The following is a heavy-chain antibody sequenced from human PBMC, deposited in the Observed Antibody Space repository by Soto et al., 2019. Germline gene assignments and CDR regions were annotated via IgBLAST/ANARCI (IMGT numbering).Heavy chain of an antibody. J-gene: IGHJ6*03. D-gene: IGHD6-6*01. CDR3: ARRRVSHYYYYMDV. V-gene: IGHV3-21*01. Sequence: EVQLVESGGGLVKPGGSLRLSCAASGFTFSSYSMNWVRQAPGKGLEWVSSISSSSSYIYYADSVKGRFTISRENAKNSLYLLMNSLRAEDTAVYYCARRRVSHYYYYMDVWGKGTTVTVSS. CDR1: GFTFSSYS. CDR2: ISSSSSYI.